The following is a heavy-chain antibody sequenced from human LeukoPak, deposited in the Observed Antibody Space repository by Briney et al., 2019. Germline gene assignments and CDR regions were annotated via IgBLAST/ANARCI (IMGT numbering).Heavy chain of an antibody. J-gene: IGHJ4*02. V-gene: IGHV1-18*01. Sequence: ASVKVSCKASGYTFTSYGVSWVRQAPGQGLKWMGWLSAYNGNTNYAQKLQGRVTMTTDTSTSTAYMELRSLRSDDTAVYYCARGDYGSGSYRCFDYWGQGTLVTVSS. D-gene: IGHD3-10*01. CDR1: GYTFTSYG. CDR2: LSAYNGNT. CDR3: ARGDYGSGSYRCFDY.